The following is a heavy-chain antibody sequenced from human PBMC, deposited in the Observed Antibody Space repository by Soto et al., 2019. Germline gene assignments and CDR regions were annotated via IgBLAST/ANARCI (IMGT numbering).Heavy chain of an antibody. V-gene: IGHV3-7*01. CDR2: INQDGSER. Sequence: EVQLVESGGGLVQPGGSLRLPCAASGFTFSTYWMTWVRQPPGKGLERVASINQDGSERYYVDSVRGGFTISRDNAKNSLYLQMNSLRGEDTAVYYCVCGGNFFVYWGQGTLVTVSP. CDR1: GFTFSTYW. CDR3: VCGGNFFVY. D-gene: IGHD3-16*01. J-gene: IGHJ4*02.